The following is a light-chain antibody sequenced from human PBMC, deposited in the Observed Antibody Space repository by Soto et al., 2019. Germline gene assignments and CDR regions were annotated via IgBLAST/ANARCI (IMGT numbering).Light chain of an antibody. J-gene: IGLJ1*01. CDR1: SSDVGGYNY. CDR3: SSHTSRNTRV. CDR2: EVT. Sequence: QSALTQPASVSGSPGQSITISCTGTSSDVGGYNYVSWYQQHPGKAPKLIIYEVTNRPSGISYRFSGSKSGNTASLTISGLQAEDEADYYCSSHTSRNTRVFGTGTKLTVL. V-gene: IGLV2-14*01.